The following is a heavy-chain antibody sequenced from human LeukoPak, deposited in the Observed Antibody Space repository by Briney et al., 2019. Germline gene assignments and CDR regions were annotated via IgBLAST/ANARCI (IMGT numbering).Heavy chain of an antibody. V-gene: IGHV1-2*02. Sequence: ATVKVSCKASGYTFAGYYMHWVREAPGQGLEWMGWINANSGDTNYAQKFQGRVTMTRDTSISTAYMELSRLRSDDTAVYYCASQESFHHWGQGTLVTVFS. J-gene: IGHJ1*01. CDR2: INANSGDT. CDR1: GYTFAGYY. CDR3: ASQESFHH.